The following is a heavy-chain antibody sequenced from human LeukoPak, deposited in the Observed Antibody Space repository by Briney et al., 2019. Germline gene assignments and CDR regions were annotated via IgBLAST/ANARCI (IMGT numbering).Heavy chain of an antibody. J-gene: IGHJ6*04. D-gene: IGHD2-15*01. CDR1: GGSISSGDYY. CDR2: IYYSGST. Sequence: SETLSLTCTVSGGSISSGDYYWSWIRQPPGKGLEWIGYIYYSGSTYYNPSLKSRVTISVDTSKNQFSLKLSSVTAADTAVYYCAKQGMVAATPLGMDVWGKGTTVTVSS. CDR3: AKQGMVAATPLGMDV. V-gene: IGHV4-30-4*01.